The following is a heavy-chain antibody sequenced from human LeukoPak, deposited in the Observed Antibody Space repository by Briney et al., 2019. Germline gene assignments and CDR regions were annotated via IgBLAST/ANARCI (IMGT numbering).Heavy chain of an antibody. CDR3: ARGRYGPPFDY. V-gene: IGHV4-34*01. J-gene: IGHJ4*02. Sequence: SETLSLTCAVYGGSFSGYYWSWIRQPPGKGLEWIGEINHSGSTNYNPSLKSRVTISVDTSKNQFSLKLSSVTAADTAVYYCARGRYGPPFDYWGQGTLVTVSS. D-gene: IGHD5-18*01. CDR1: GGSFSGYY. CDR2: INHSGST.